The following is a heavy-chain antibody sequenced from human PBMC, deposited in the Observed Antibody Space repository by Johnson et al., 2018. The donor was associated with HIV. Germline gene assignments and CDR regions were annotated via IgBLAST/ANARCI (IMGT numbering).Heavy chain of an antibody. CDR3: AKDQIKRLPVDWAFDI. CDR2: INADGSRT. V-gene: IGHV3-74*03. Sequence: VQLVESGGDLVQPGGSLRLSCVVSGFTFSHYWMEWVRQAPGEGLVWVSRINADGSRTTYADSVKGRFTISRDNAKNTLYLQMNSLRAEDTAVYYCAKDQIKRLPVDWAFDIWGQGTMVTVSS. J-gene: IGHJ3*02. CDR1: GFTFSHYW. D-gene: IGHD5-12*01.